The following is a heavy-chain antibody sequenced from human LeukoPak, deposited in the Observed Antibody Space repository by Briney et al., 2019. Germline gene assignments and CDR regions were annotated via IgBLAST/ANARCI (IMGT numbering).Heavy chain of an antibody. CDR1: GLTFSDYW. V-gene: IGHV3-74*01. Sequence: PGGSLILSCAASGLTFSDYWMHWVRQAPGKWLVWVSRINSDGSSTSYADSVKGRFTISRDNAKNTLYLQMNSLRAEDTAVYSCVKGMRGAYYMDAWGKGTTVTVSS. CDR3: VKGMRGAYYMDA. CDR2: INSDGSST. D-gene: IGHD2-8*01. J-gene: IGHJ6*03.